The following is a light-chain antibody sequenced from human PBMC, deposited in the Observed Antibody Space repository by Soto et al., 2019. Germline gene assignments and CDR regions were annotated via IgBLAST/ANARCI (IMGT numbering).Light chain of an antibody. J-gene: IGLJ1*01. CDR3: SSYTTSNTRQIV. CDR2: DVS. CDR1: SSDVGGYNY. V-gene: IGLV2-14*03. Sequence: QSALTQPASVSGSPGQSITISCTGTSSDVGGYNYVSWYQHHPGKAPKLLIYDVSNRPSGVSNRFSGSKSDNTASLTISGLQPEDEADYYCSSYTTSNTRQIVFGTGTKETVL.